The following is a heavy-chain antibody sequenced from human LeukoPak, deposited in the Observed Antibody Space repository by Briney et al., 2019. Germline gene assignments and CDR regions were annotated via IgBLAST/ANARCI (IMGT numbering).Heavy chain of an antibody. V-gene: IGHV4-4*07. CDR1: GGSISSYY. CDR2: IYTSGST. CDR3: ARDPIWFGELSE. Sequence: NPSETLSLTCTVSGGSISSYYLSWMRQPAGKGLEWIGRIYTSGSTNYNPSLKSRVTMSVDASKNQFSLKLSSVTAADTAVYYCARDPIWFGELSEWGQGTMVTVSS. D-gene: IGHD3-10*01. J-gene: IGHJ3*01.